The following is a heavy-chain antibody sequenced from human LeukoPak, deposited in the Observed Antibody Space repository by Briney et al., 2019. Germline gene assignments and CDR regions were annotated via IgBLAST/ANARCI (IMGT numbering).Heavy chain of an antibody. Sequence: SETLSLTCTVSGGSISSYYWSWIRQPAGKGLEWIGRIYTSGSTNYNPSLKSRVTMSVDTSKNQFSLKLSSVTAADTAVYYCASGNRGTIFGMDGWFDPWGQGTLVTVSS. CDR2: IYTSGST. J-gene: IGHJ5*02. D-gene: IGHD3-3*01. CDR1: GGSISSYY. V-gene: IGHV4-4*07. CDR3: ASGNRGTIFGMDGWFDP.